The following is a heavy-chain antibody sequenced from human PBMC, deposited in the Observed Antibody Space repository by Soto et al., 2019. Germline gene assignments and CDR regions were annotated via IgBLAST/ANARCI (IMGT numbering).Heavy chain of an antibody. CDR3: ARGWTTIFGVAPGAFDI. CDR2: IWYDGSNK. D-gene: IGHD3-3*01. V-gene: IGHV3-33*01. Sequence: PGGSLRLSCAASGFTFSSYGMHWVRQAPGKGLEWVAVIWYDGSNKYYADSVKGRFTISRDNSKNTLYLQMNSLRAEDTAVYYCARGWTTIFGVAPGAFDIWGQGTMVTVSS. J-gene: IGHJ3*02. CDR1: GFTFSSYG.